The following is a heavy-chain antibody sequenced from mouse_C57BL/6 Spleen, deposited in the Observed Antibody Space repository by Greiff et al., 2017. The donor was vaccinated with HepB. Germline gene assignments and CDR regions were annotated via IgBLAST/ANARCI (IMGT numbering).Heavy chain of an antibody. V-gene: IGHV1-19*01. D-gene: IGHD2-4*01. J-gene: IGHJ4*01. CDR2: INPYNGGT. Sequence: EVQLQQSGPVLVKPGASVKMSCKASGYTFTDYYMNWVKQSHGKSLEWIGVINPYNGGTSYNQKFKGKATLTVDKSSSTAYMELNSLTSEDSAVYYCARGAYDYDDGDAMDYWGQGTSVTVSS. CDR3: ARGAYDYDDGDAMDY. CDR1: GYTFTDYY.